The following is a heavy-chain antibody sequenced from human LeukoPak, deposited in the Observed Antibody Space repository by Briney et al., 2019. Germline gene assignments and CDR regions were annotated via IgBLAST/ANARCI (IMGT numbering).Heavy chain of an antibody. V-gene: IGHV4-39*01. Sequence: SETLSLTCTVSGRSISSSSNDWGWIRQPPGKGLEWIGSIYYSGSTYYNPSLKSRVTISVDTSKNQFSLKLSSVTAADTAVYYCARHSYYGSGSFDYWGQGTLVTVSS. D-gene: IGHD3-10*01. CDR1: GRSISSSSND. J-gene: IGHJ4*02. CDR3: ARHSYYGSGSFDY. CDR2: IYYSGST.